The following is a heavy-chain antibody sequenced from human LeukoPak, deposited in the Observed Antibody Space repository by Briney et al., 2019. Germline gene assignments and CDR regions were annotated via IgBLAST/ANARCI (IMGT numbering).Heavy chain of an antibody. CDR2: ISSSSSTI. Sequence: GGSLRPSCAASGFTFSSYSMNWVRQAPGKGLEWVSYISSSSSTIYYADSVKGRFTISRDNAKNSLYLQMNSLRAEDTAVYYCARDRSGSRIDYWGQGTLVTVSS. CDR1: GFTFSSYS. V-gene: IGHV3-48*04. J-gene: IGHJ4*02. D-gene: IGHD1-26*01. CDR3: ARDRSGSRIDY.